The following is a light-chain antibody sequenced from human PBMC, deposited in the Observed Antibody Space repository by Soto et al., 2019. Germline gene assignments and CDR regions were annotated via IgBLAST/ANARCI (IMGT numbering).Light chain of an antibody. J-gene: IGLJ1*01. CDR2: DVS. V-gene: IGLV2-14*01. Sequence: QSVLTQPASVSGSPGQSITTSCTGTSSDVGGYNYVSWYQRHPGKAPKLMIYDVSNRPSGVSNRFSGSKSGNTASLTISGLQAEDEADYYCSSYTSSSLYVFGTGTKVTVL. CDR1: SSDVGGYNY. CDR3: SSYTSSSLYV.